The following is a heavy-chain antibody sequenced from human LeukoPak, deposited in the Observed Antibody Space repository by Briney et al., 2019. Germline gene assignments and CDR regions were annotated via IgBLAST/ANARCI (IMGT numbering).Heavy chain of an antibody. CDR1: GFTFSSFA. CDR2: ISGSGAST. CDR3: AKSHSVAVAGTYSTYYFDS. J-gene: IGHJ4*02. V-gene: IGHV3-23*01. D-gene: IGHD6-19*01. Sequence: GGSLRLSCAASGFTFSSFAMSWVRQAPGRGLEWVSSISGSGASTYYADSVKGRFTICRDNSRNTLYLQMSSLRAEDTAVYYCAKSHSVAVAGTYSTYYFDSWGQGTLVTVSS.